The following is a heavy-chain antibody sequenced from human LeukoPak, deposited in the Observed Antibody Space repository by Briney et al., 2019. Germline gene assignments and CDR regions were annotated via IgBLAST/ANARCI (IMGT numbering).Heavy chain of an antibody. CDR3: ARAYGSGSGLDP. CDR1: GDSFSGYY. CDR2: INHSGST. Sequence: ASDTLSLTCAVYGDSFSGYYWTWIRQPPAKGLEWIGEINHSGSTNYNPSLKSRVTISVAASKNQFSLMLSSVAAADSAVYYCARAYGSGSGLDPWGQGTLVTVSS. D-gene: IGHD3-10*01. J-gene: IGHJ5*02. V-gene: IGHV4-34*01.